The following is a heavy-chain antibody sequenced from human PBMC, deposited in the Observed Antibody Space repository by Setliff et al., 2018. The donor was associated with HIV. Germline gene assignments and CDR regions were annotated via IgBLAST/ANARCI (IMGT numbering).Heavy chain of an antibody. J-gene: IGHJ3*01. D-gene: IGHD6-19*01. Sequence: SVKVSCKASGGSFRNYAINWVRQAPGQGLEWMGGIIPLMGTPNYAHKFQGRVTITADKYSSTVYMELSSLRSEDSAVFYCARDRSGIAVAAPDAFDVWGQGTMVTVS. V-gene: IGHV1-69*06. CDR2: IIPLMGTP. CDR1: GGSFRNYA. CDR3: ARDRSGIAVAAPDAFDV.